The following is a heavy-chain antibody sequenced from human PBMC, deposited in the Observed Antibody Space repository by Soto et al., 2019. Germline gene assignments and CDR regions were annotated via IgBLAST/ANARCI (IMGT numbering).Heavy chain of an antibody. CDR3: AKDSRFSLTGTTVRQGFDY. J-gene: IGHJ4*02. CDR1: GFTFSSYA. Sequence: GSLRLSCAASGFTFSSYAMSWVRQAPGKGLEWVSAISGSGGSTYYADSVKGRFTISRDNSKNTLYLQMNSLRAEDTAVYYCAKDSRFSLTGTTVRQGFDYWGQGTLVTVSS. D-gene: IGHD1-7*01. V-gene: IGHV3-23*01. CDR2: ISGSGGST.